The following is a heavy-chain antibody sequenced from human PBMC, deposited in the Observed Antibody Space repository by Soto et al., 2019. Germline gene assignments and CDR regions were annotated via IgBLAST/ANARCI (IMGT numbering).Heavy chain of an antibody. CDR2: IDPSDSYT. V-gene: IGHV5-10-1*01. D-gene: IGHD6-6*01. CDR1: GYSFTSYW. Sequence: GESLKISCEGSGYSFTSYWIRWVRQMPGKGLEWMGRIDPSDSYTNYSPSFQGHVTISADKSISTAYLQWSSLKASDTAMYYCARTYSSSGWFDPWGQGTLVTVSS. J-gene: IGHJ5*02. CDR3: ARTYSSSGWFDP.